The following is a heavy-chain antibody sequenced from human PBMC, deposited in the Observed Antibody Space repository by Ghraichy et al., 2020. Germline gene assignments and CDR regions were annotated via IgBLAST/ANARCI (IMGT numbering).Heavy chain of an antibody. Sequence: SQTLSLTCAVYGGSFSGYYWSWIRQPPGKGLEWIGEINHSGSTNYNPSLKSRVTISVDTSKNQFSLKLSSVTAADTAVYYCARGGTYYYGSGSYPLFDYWGQGTLVTVSS. CDR3: ARGGTYYYGSGSYPLFDY. V-gene: IGHV4-34*01. D-gene: IGHD3-10*01. J-gene: IGHJ4*02. CDR1: GGSFSGYY. CDR2: INHSGST.